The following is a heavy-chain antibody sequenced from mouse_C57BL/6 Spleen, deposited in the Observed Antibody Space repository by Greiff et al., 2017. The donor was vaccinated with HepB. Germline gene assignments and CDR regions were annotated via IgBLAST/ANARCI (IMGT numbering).Heavy chain of an antibody. Sequence: EVQRVESGGGLVQPGGSLKLSCAASGFTFSDYYMYWVRQTPEKRLEWVAYISNGGGSTYYPDTVKGRVTISRDNAKNTLYLQMSRLKSEDTAMYYCARAYYYGRSYEAMDYWGQGTSVTVSS. CDR3: ARAYYYGRSYEAMDY. J-gene: IGHJ4*01. CDR2: ISNGGGST. D-gene: IGHD1-1*01. CDR1: GFTFSDYY. V-gene: IGHV5-12*01.